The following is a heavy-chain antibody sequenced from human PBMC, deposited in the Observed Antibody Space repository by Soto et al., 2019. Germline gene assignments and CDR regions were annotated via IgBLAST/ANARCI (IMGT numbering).Heavy chain of an antibody. CDR3: ASLHYCSSTSCYRGEIDY. CDR2: INSDGSST. J-gene: IGHJ4*02. CDR1: GFTFSSYW. D-gene: IGHD2-2*01. V-gene: IGHV3-74*01. Sequence: GGSLRLSCAASGFTFSSYWMHWVRQAPGKGLVWVSRINSDGSSTSYADSVKGRFTISRDNAKNTLYLQMNSLRAEDTAVYYCASLHYCSSTSCYRGEIDYWGQGTLVTVSS.